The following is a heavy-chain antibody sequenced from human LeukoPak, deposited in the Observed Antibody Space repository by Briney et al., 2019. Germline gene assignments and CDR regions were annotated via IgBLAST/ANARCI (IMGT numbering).Heavy chain of an antibody. Sequence: SETLSLTCTVSGGSISSSSYYWGWIRQPPGKGLEWIGSIYYSGSTYYNPSLKSRVTISVDTSKNQFSLKLSSVTAADTAVYYCARDDEDTAMLRGYGMDVWGQGTTVTVSS. CDR1: GGSISSSSYY. D-gene: IGHD5-18*01. CDR3: ARDDEDTAMLRGYGMDV. J-gene: IGHJ6*02. CDR2: IYYSGST. V-gene: IGHV4-39*07.